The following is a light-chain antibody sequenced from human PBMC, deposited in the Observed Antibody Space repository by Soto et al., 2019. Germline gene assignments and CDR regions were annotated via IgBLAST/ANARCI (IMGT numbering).Light chain of an antibody. Sequence: DIQMTQSPSSLSASVGDRVTITCQASQSITSYLNWYQQKPGNAPKLLIYAASSLQSGVPSRFSGSGSGTDFALTISSVQPEDFATYYCQQSYSTPYTFGQGTKLEIK. V-gene: IGKV1-39*01. CDR3: QQSYSTPYT. J-gene: IGKJ2*01. CDR2: AAS. CDR1: QSITSY.